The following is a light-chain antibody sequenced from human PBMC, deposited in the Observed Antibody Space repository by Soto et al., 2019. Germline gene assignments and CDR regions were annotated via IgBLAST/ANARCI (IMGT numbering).Light chain of an antibody. Sequence: DIQMTQSPSSLCGSVGDSVTITCRASQGISNYLAWYQQRPGKAPTLLSYAASTLQSGVPSRFSGSGSGTDFTLTISSLQPEDVATYYCQRYNNAPRTFGRGTKVDIK. CDR1: QGISNY. J-gene: IGKJ1*01. V-gene: IGKV1-27*01. CDR3: QRYNNAPRT. CDR2: AAS.